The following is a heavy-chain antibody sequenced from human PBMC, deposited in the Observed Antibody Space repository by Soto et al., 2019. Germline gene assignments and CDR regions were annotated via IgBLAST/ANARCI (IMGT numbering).Heavy chain of an antibody. CDR1: GFTFSSYS. CDR3: ASVSHGDVEAFDI. CDR2: ISSSSSTI. V-gene: IGHV3-48*01. D-gene: IGHD4-17*01. Sequence: GGSLRLSCAASGFTFSSYSMNWVRQAPGKGLEWVSYISSSSSTIYYADSVKGRFIISRDNAKNSLYLQMNSLRAEDTAVYYCASVSHGDVEAFDIWGQGTMVTVSS. J-gene: IGHJ3*02.